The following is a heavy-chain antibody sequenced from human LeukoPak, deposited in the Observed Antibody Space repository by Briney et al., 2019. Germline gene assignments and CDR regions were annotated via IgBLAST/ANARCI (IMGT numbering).Heavy chain of an antibody. Sequence: ASVKVSCKSSGNTFTGYFLNWVRQAPGQGLEWMGWINHNTGGTNYAQKFQGRVTMTRDTSISTAYMELSRLRSDDTAVYYCARDRVYCSAGSCYPSYSFDSWGQGTLVTVSS. D-gene: IGHD2-15*01. CDR3: ARDRVYCSAGSCYPSYSFDS. V-gene: IGHV1-2*02. J-gene: IGHJ4*02. CDR2: INHNTGGT. CDR1: GNTFTGYF.